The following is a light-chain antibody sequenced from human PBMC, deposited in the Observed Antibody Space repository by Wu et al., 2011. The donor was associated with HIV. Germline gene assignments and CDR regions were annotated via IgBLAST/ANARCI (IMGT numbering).Light chain of an antibody. CDR2: DVS. Sequence: EIVLTQSPDTLSLSPGERATLSCRASQTVSDSYLAWYQQKPGQAPGILIYDVSTRATGIPARFSGSGSGTDFTLTISSLEPEDFAVYYCQQRSNWLWTFGQGTKVEIK. J-gene: IGKJ1*01. V-gene: IGKV3D-20*02. CDR3: QQRSNWLWT. CDR1: QTVSDSY.